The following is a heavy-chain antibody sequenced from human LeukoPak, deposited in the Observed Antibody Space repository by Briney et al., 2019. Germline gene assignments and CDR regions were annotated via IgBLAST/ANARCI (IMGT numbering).Heavy chain of an antibody. CDR1: GCSPRTTGVG. CDR2: IYWDDDK. Sequence: GLTLVNTTQTLTLTCTFSGCSPRTTGVGVDWIRQPHGKAMARLALIYWDDDKHYSPSLKSRLTITKDTSKKQVVLTMTNMDPVDTATYYCAHIGWEVPGAINFWGQGTLVSVSS. D-gene: IGHD2-2*02. J-gene: IGHJ4*02. V-gene: IGHV2-5*02. CDR3: AHIGWEVPGAINF.